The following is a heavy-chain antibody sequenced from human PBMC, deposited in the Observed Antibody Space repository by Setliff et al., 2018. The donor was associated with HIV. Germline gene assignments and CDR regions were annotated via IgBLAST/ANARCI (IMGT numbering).Heavy chain of an antibody. V-gene: IGHV1-2*02. D-gene: IGHD4-17*01. CDR1: GYTFTDYY. CDR3: ARRVPPIPSGDLDY. J-gene: IGHJ4*02. CDR2: INPNSSDT. Sequence: AASVKVSCKASGYTFTDYYIHWVRQAPGQGLEWMGWINPNSSDTNYAQKFQGRVTMTRDTSISTAYMDLSRLRSDDTAVYYCARRVPPIPSGDLDYWGQGTLGHRLL.